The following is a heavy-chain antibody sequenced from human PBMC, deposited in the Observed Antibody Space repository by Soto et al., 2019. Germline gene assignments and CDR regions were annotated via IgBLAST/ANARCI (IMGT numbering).Heavy chain of an antibody. J-gene: IGHJ4*02. D-gene: IGHD5-12*01. V-gene: IGHV3-33*06. CDR3: AKELVATTKYFDY. CDR2: IWYDGSNK. Sequence: QVQLVESGGGVVQPGRSLRLSCAASGFTFSNYAMHWVRQVPGKGLEWVAVIWYDGSNKYYADSVKGRFTISRDNSKNTLYLQMNSLRAEDTAVYYCAKELVATTKYFDYWGQGTLVTVSS. CDR1: GFTFSNYA.